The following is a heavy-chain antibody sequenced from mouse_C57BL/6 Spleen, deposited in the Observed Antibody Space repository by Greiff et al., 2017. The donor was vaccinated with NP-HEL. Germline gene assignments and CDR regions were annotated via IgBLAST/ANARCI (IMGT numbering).Heavy chain of an antibody. CDR2: IYPGDGDT. D-gene: IGHD4-1*01. Sequence: VQLQQSGAELVKPGASVKISCKASGYAFSSYWMNWVKQRPGKGLEWIGQIYPGDGDTNYNGKFKGKATLTADKSSSTAYMQLSSLTSEDSAVYFCAREGTGKAMDYWGQGTSVTVAS. J-gene: IGHJ4*01. CDR3: AREGTGKAMDY. V-gene: IGHV1-80*01. CDR1: GYAFSSYW.